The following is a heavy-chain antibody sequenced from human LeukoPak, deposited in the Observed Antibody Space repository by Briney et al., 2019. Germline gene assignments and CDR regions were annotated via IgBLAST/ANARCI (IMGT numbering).Heavy chain of an antibody. Sequence: GASVKVSCKASVGTFSSYAISWVRQAPGQGLEWMGRIIPIFGTANYAQKFQGRVTITTDESTSTAYMELSSLRSEDTAVYYCARGDRYSYGTFDYWGQGTLVTVSS. CDR3: ARGDRYSYGTFDY. D-gene: IGHD5-18*01. CDR2: IIPIFGTA. CDR1: VGTFSSYA. J-gene: IGHJ4*02. V-gene: IGHV1-69*05.